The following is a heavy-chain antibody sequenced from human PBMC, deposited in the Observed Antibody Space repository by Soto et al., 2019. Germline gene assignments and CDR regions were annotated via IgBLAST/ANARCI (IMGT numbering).Heavy chain of an antibody. CDR3: ARVCSGGSCYVSRGMDV. Sequence: QVQLQESGPGLVEPSETLSLSCTVSAGSISGYYWSWIRQPPGKALEWLGYIYHNGGTYYNPSLASRVTMSVDTSKNQLSLNLSSVTAADTAVYFCARVCSGGSCYVSRGMDVWGQGTTVIVSS. CDR2: IYHNGGT. J-gene: IGHJ6*02. CDR1: AGSISGYY. D-gene: IGHD2-15*01. V-gene: IGHV4-59*01.